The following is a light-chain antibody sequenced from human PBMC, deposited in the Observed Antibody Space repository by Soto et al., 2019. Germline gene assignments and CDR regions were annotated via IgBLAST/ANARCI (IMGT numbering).Light chain of an antibody. Sequence: PGERATLSCRASPSVANFVAWYQQKPGQAPRLLIYGASNRATGIPARFSGSGSGTEFTLTISSLQSEDFATYYCQQLNSYPTWTFGQGTKVDIK. J-gene: IGKJ1*01. CDR1: PSVANF. CDR2: GAS. V-gene: IGKV3-15*01. CDR3: QQLNSYPTWT.